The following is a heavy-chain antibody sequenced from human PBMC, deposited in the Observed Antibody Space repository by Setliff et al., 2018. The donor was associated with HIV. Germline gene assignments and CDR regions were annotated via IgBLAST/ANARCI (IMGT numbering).Heavy chain of an antibody. Sequence: SETLSLTCAVYVDSFSPFYWTWIRQSPGKRLEWIGEVNHNGATKSNPSLKSRVILSVDTSKNQFSLSLTSVTATDTGLYYCARGGALPEGDGFDVWSLGKMVTVSS. V-gene: IGHV4-34*01. J-gene: IGHJ3*01. D-gene: IGHD2-15*01. CDR1: VDSFSPFY. CDR2: VNHNGAT. CDR3: ARGGALPEGDGFDV.